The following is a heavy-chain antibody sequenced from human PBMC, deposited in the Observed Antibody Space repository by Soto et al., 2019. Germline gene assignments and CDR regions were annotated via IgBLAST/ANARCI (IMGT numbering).Heavy chain of an antibody. CDR3: ARALPEFVY. CDR1: GNTFSAYY. Sequence: QVRLVQSGAEVKKPGASVRVSCKASGNTFSAYYIHWVRQAPGQGLEWMGIINPRGGDTSYAQKFQGRITMTSNTSKSTVFMELTSLRSDDTAMYFCARALPEFVYWGPGTLVTVSS. CDR2: INPRGGDT. D-gene: IGHD2-2*01. V-gene: IGHV1-46*01. J-gene: IGHJ4*02.